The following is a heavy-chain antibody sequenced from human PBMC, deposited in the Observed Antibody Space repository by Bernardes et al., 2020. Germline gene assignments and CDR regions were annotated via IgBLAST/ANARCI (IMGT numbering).Heavy chain of an antibody. Sequence: SQTLSLTCAISGDSVSSNSVAWNWIRQSPSRGLEWLGRTYYRSKWYSDYAESLKSRLIISADTSKNQLSVQLKSVTPEDTAVYYCARQGYMIFGLLIPGLDYWGQGTLVTVSS. CDR1: GDSVSSNSVA. J-gene: IGHJ4*02. CDR2: TYYRSKWYS. CDR3: ARQGYMIFGLLIPGLDY. D-gene: IGHD3-3*01. V-gene: IGHV6-1*01.